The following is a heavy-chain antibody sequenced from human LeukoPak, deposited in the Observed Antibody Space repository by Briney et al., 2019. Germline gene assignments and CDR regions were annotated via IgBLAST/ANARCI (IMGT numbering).Heavy chain of an antibody. CDR2: INPSGGST. CDR3: ARDYLMGDSSGPPYDY. D-gene: IGHD3-22*01. CDR1: GYTFTSYY. V-gene: IGHV1-46*01. Sequence: ASVKVSCKASGYTFTSYYMHWVRQAPGQGLEWMGIINPSGGSTSYAQKFQGRVTMTRDTSTSTVYMELSSLRSEDTAVYYCARDYLMGDSSGPPYDYWGQGALVTVSS. J-gene: IGHJ4*02.